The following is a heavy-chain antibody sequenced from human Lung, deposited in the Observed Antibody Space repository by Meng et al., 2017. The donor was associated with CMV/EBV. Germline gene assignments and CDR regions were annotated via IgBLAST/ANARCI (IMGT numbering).Heavy chain of an antibody. CDR3: ARVRRSGSYSY. J-gene: IGHJ4*02. CDR1: GDTFTSYA. Sequence: SCKASGDTFTSYAMHWVRQAPGQRLEWMGWINAGNGNTKYSQKFQGRVTITRDTSASTAYMELSSLRSEDTAVYYCARVRRSGSYSYWGQGTLVTVSS. V-gene: IGHV1-3*01. D-gene: IGHD1-26*01. CDR2: INAGNGNT.